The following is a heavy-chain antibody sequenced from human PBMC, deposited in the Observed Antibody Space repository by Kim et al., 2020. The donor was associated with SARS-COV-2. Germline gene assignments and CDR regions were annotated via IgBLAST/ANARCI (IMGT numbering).Heavy chain of an antibody. CDR2: IYSGGSST. J-gene: IGHJ4*01. V-gene: IGHV3-23*03. D-gene: IGHD2-2*01. CDR1: GFTFSSYA. CDR3: AKTGAATSWEEVGGFDY. Sequence: GGSLRLSCAASGFTFSSYAMSWVRQAPGKGLEWVSVIYSGGSSTYYADSVKGRFTISRDNSKNTLYLQMNSLRAEDTAVYYCAKTGAATSWEEVGGFDY.